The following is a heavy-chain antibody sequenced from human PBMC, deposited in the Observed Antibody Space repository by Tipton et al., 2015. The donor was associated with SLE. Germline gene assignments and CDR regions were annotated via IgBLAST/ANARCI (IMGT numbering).Heavy chain of an antibody. CDR2: ISYDGSNK. CDR1: GFTFSSYA. D-gene: IGHD3-9*01. Sequence: SLRLSCAASGFTFSSYAMHWVRQAPGKGLEWVAVISYDGSNKYYADSVKGRFTISRDNSKNTLYLQMNSLRAEDTAVYYCAKLDGLWLIDYWGQGTLVTVSS. V-gene: IGHV3-30-3*02. CDR3: AKLDGLWLIDY. J-gene: IGHJ4*02.